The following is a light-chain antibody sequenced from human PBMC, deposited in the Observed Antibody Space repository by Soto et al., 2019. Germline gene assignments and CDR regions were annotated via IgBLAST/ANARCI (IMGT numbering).Light chain of an antibody. CDR2: GAS. CDR3: QHYVERSPIT. CDR1: QSLSNNIY. V-gene: IGKV3-20*01. Sequence: DIVLTQHPATLSLYPGERATLSCRASQSLSNNIYLAWYQQKPGQAPRLLISGASSRATGIPDRFSGSGSGTDFTLTISRLEPEDFALYYCQHYVERSPITFGHGTRLENK. J-gene: IGKJ5*01.